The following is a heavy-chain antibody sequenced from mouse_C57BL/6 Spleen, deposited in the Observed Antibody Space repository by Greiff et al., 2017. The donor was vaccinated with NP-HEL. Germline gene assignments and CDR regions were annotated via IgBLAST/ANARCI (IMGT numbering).Heavy chain of an antibody. D-gene: IGHD2-1*01. CDR3: AMGDGNYYAMDY. Sequence: QVQLQQSGAELVRPGASVKLSCKASGYTFTDYYINWVKQRPGQGLEWIARIYPGSGNTYYNEKFKGKATLTAEKSSSTAYMQLSSLTSEDSAVYFCAMGDGNYYAMDYWGQGTSVTVSS. V-gene: IGHV1-76*01. CDR2: IYPGSGNT. CDR1: GYTFTDYY. J-gene: IGHJ4*01.